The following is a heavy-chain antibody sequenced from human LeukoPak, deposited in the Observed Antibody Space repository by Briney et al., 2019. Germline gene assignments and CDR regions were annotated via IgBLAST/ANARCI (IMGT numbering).Heavy chain of an antibody. D-gene: IGHD2-2*01. CDR3: AKQRSEGIVVVPAATGY. Sequence: GGSLRLSCAASGFTFSSYAMSWVRQAPGKGPEWVSAISGSGGSTYYADSVKGRFTISRDNSKNTLYLQMNSLRAEDTAVYYCAKQRSEGIVVVPAATGYWGQGTLVTVSS. CDR1: GFTFSSYA. CDR2: ISGSGGST. J-gene: IGHJ4*02. V-gene: IGHV3-23*01.